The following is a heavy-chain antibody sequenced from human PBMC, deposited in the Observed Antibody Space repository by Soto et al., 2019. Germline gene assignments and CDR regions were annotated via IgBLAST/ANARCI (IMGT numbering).Heavy chain of an antibody. D-gene: IGHD6-13*01. CDR1: GGTFSSYT. V-gene: IGHV1-69*08. CDR2: IIPILGIA. CDR3: ARDRSSRPYYYYGMDV. Sequence: QVQLVQSGAEVKKPGSSVKVSCKASGGTFSSYTISWVRQAPGQGLEWMGRIIPILGIANYAQKFQGRVTITAEKYTSTAYMELSSLRSEDTAVYYCARDRSSRPYYYYGMDVWGQGTTVTVSS. J-gene: IGHJ6*02.